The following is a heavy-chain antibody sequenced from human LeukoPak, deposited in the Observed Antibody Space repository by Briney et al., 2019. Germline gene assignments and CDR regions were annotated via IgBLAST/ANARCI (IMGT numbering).Heavy chain of an antibody. CDR1: GFTLRSYA. CDR3: AKGNGYSYGYYFDY. J-gene: IGHJ4*02. CDR2: ISWNSGSI. V-gene: IGHV3-9*01. Sequence: GGSLRLSCTASGFTLRSYAMGWVRQAPGKGLEWVSGISWNSGSIGYADSVKGRFTISRDNAKNSLYLQMNSLRAEDTALYYCAKGNGYSYGYYFDYWGQGTLVTVSS. D-gene: IGHD5-18*01.